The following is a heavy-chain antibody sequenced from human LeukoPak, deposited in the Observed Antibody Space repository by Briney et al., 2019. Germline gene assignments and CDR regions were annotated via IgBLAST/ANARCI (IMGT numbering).Heavy chain of an antibody. CDR3: ARLADYYDILTGYYRVWDY. J-gene: IGHJ4*02. V-gene: IGHV1-18*01. Sequence: ASVKVSCKASGYTFTSYGISWVRQAPGQGLEWMGWISAYNGNTNYARKLQGRVTMTTDTSTSTAYMELRSLRSDDTAVYYCARLADYYDILTGYYRVWDYWGQGTLVTVSS. D-gene: IGHD3-9*01. CDR1: GYTFTSYG. CDR2: ISAYNGNT.